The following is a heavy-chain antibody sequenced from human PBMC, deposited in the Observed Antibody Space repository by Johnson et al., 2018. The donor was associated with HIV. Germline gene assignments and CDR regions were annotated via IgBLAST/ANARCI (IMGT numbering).Heavy chain of an antibody. J-gene: IGHJ3*02. D-gene: IGHD1-26*01. CDR2: IKQDGSEK. CDR3: ARVRAGRENAFDI. V-gene: IGHV3-7*02. Sequence: VQLVESGGGVVQPGGSLRLSCAASGFTFSSYWMSWVRQAPGKGLEWVANIKQDGSEKYYADSVKCRFTISRDNSKNTLSLQMNSLRVEDTAIYYCARVRAGRENAFDIWCQGTMVTVSS. CDR1: GFTFSSYW.